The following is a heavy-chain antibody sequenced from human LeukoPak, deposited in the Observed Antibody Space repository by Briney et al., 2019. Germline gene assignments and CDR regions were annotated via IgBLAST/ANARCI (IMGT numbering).Heavy chain of an antibody. Sequence: GGSLRLSCAASGFTFSSYGMHWVRQAPGKGLGWVAFIRYDGSNKYYADSVKGRFTISRDNSKNTLYLQMNSLRAEDTAVYYCAKDKWELIGPFDYWGQGTLVTVSS. CDR3: AKDKWELIGPFDY. D-gene: IGHD1-26*01. J-gene: IGHJ4*02. CDR1: GFTFSSYG. V-gene: IGHV3-30*02. CDR2: IRYDGSNK.